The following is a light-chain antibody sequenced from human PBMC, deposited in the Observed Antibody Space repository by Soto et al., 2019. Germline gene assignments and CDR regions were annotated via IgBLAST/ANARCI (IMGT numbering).Light chain of an antibody. J-gene: IGKJ5*01. Sequence: DIQMTQSPSTLSGFVGDRVTITCRASQTISSWLAWYQQKPGKAPKLLIYKASTLKSGVPSRFSGSGSGTDFTLTISSLQPEDFATYYCLQNYNYPRTFGQGTRLEIK. V-gene: IGKV1-5*03. CDR1: QTISSW. CDR3: LQNYNYPRT. CDR2: KAS.